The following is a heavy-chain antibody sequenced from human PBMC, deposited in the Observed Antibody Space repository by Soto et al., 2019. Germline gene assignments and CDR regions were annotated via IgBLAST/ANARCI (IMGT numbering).Heavy chain of an antibody. CDR3: ARYSAASGTYYFDY. CDR1: GDSIIGTHW. Sequence: SETLSLTCAVSGDSIIGTHWWSWVRRPPGKGLEFIGETHHSRGTNYNPSLRSRVTMSLDKSKNQLSLILYSVTAADTGVYYWARYSAASGTYYFDYWGQGTLVT. CDR2: THHSRGT. D-gene: IGHD6-13*01. J-gene: IGHJ4*01. V-gene: IGHV4-4*02.